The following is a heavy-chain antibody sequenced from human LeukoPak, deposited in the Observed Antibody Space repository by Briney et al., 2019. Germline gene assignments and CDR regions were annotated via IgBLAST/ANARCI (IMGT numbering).Heavy chain of an antibody. CDR1: GFNFDDYT. J-gene: IGHJ6*03. D-gene: IGHD3-22*01. V-gene: IGHV3-43*01. CDR2: ISWDGGTI. Sequence: GGSLRLSCAASGFNFDDYTMHWLRQPPGKGLQWVSLISWDGGTIYYADSVKGRFTISRDNSKEVLYLQMDSLTTDDTALYYCAKVAVEHYYDSSDKSNYYMDAWGKGTTVIVS. CDR3: AKVAVEHYYDSSDKSNYYMDA.